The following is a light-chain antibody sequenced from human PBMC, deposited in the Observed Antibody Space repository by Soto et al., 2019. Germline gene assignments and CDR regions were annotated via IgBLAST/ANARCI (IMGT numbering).Light chain of an antibody. CDR3: QQYKNWPRT. CDR1: QSVSRN. Sequence: EIVMTQAPATLSVSPGERATLSCRASQSVSRNLAWYQQKPGQATRLLIYGASTSATGIPARFSGSGSGTEFTLTLSSRQSEDFAVDHCQQYKNWPRTFGEVTKVEI. J-gene: IGKJ1*01. V-gene: IGKV3-15*01. CDR2: GAS.